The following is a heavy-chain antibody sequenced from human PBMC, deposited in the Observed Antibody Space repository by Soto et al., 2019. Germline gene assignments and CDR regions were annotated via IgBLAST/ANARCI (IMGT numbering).Heavy chain of an antibody. CDR1: GFSLSSSD. Sequence: PGGSLRLSCTASGFSLSSSDMHWVRQAPGKGLEWVSAISGSGGSTYYADSVKGRFTISRDNSKNTLYLQMNSLRAEDTAVYYCAKDRNWNYVFDYWGQGTLVTVSS. J-gene: IGHJ4*02. CDR2: ISGSGGST. D-gene: IGHD1-7*01. CDR3: AKDRNWNYVFDY. V-gene: IGHV3-23*01.